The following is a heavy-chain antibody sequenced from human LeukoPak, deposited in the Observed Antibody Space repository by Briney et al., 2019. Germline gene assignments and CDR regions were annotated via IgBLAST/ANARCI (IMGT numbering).Heavy chain of an antibody. CDR3: ARAEAAAGTLGEYYYYYHMDV. Sequence: GGSLRLSCVASGFTFSNYGMHWVRQAPGKGLEWVSYISSSSSTIYYADSVKGRFTISRDNAKNSLYLQMNSLRAEDTAVYYCARAEAAAGTLGEYYYYYHMDVWGKGTTVTVSS. V-gene: IGHV3-48*01. J-gene: IGHJ6*03. D-gene: IGHD6-13*01. CDR2: ISSSSSTI. CDR1: GFTFSNYG.